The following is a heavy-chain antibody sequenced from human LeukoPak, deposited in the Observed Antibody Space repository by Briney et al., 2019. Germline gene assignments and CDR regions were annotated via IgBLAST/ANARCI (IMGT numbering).Heavy chain of an antibody. D-gene: IGHD2-2*01. J-gene: IGHJ1*01. CDR3: AKDALGYCSSTSCCLY. CDR1: GFTFSSYA. V-gene: IGHV3-23*01. Sequence: GGSLRLSCAASGFTFSSYAMSWVRQAPGKGLEWVSAISGSVGSTYYAASVKGRFTISRDNSKNTLYLQMNRLRAEDTAVYYCAKDALGYCSSTSCCLYWGQGTLVTVSS. CDR2: ISGSVGST.